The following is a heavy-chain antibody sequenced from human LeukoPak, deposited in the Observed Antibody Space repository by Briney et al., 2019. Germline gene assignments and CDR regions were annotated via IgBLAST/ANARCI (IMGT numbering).Heavy chain of an antibody. CDR3: VAAAGYYFDY. J-gene: IGHJ4*02. V-gene: IGHV3-21*01. CDR2: IDSTSTYI. Sequence: GGSLRLSCAASGFTFITYSMNWVRQAPGKGLEWVSSIDSTSTYIFYADSLKGRVTISRGNAKNSLILHMNSLRAEDTAVYYCVAAAGYYFDYWGQGTLVTVSS. D-gene: IGHD6-25*01. CDR1: GFTFITYS.